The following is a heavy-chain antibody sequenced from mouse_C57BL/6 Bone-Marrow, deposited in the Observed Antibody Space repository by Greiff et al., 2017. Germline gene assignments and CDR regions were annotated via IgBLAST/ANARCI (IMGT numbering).Heavy chain of an antibody. CDR2: IAPSDSET. Sequence: QVQLQQPGAELVRPGSSVKLSCKASGYTFTSYWMHWVKQRPIQGLEWIGNIAPSDSETHYNQKFKDKATLTVDKSSSTAYMQLSSLTSEDSAVYYCARWGYYYDVKAWFAYWGQGTLVTVSA. CDR3: ARWGYYYDVKAWFAY. V-gene: IGHV1-52*01. D-gene: IGHD2-4*01. CDR1: GYTFTSYW. J-gene: IGHJ3*01.